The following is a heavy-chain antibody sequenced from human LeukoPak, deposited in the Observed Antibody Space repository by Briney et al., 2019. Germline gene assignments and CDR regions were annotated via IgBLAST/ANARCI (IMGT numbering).Heavy chain of an antibody. CDR2: ITESAAA. CDR1: GFASGFTFSDYA. V-gene: IGHV3-11*04. J-gene: IGHJ4*02. Sequence: PGGSLRLSCAASGFASGFTFSDYAVSWVRQAPGKGLEWVSDITESAAANYADSVRGRFIISRDNPKNSVYLQMNSLRADDAAVYYCAATGRWGQGTLVRVSS. CDR3: AATGR.